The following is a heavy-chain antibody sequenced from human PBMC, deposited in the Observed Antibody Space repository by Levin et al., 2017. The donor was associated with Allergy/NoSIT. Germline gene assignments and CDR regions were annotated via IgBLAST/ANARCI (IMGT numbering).Heavy chain of an antibody. CDR2: ISAYNGNT. D-gene: IGHD3-3*01. J-gene: IGHJ4*02. Sequence: GASVKVSCKASGYTFTSYGISWVRQAPGQGLEWMGWISAYNGNTNYAQKLQGRVTMTTDTSTSTAYMELRSLRSDDTAVYYCARVEHRYDFWSGYSLSHFDYWGQGTLVTVSS. CDR1: GYTFTSYG. CDR3: ARVEHRYDFWSGYSLSHFDY. V-gene: IGHV1-18*01.